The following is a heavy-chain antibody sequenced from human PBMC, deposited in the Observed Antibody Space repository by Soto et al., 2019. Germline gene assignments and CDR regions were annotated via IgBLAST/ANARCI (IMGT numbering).Heavy chain of an antibody. D-gene: IGHD2-2*01. CDR2: ISYDGSNK. Sequence: GGSLRLSCAASGFTFSSYAMHWVRQAPGKGLEWVAVISYDGSNKYYADSVKGRFTISRDNSKNTLYLQMNSLRAEDTAVHYCAKAHMGYCTSTSCPKASMDVWGQGTTVTVSS. J-gene: IGHJ6*02. CDR1: GFTFSSYA. V-gene: IGHV3-30*04. CDR3: AKAHMGYCTSTSCPKASMDV.